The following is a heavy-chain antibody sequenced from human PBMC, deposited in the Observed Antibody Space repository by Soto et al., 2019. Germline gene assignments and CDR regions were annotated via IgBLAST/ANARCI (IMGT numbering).Heavy chain of an antibody. CDR1: GGTFGSQG. V-gene: IGHV1-69*13. D-gene: IGHD5-18*01. J-gene: IGHJ4*02. Sequence: SVKVSCKASGGTFGSQGIAWVRQAPGQGLEWMGGFIAMLGTPTYAKKVQGRATISADESLTSSYLELRSLRSEDTGVYFCARRAMANFDYWGQGTVVTVSS. CDR3: ARRAMANFDY. CDR2: FIAMLGTP.